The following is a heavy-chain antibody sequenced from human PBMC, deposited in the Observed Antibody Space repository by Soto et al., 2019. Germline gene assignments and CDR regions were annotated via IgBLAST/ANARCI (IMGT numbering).Heavy chain of an antibody. J-gene: IGHJ4*02. Sequence: QVQLQESGPGLVKPSGTLSLTCAVSGGSISSSNWWSWVRQPPGKGLEWIGKIYHSGSTNYNPSLKSRVTISVDQSKNQCSLKLSSVTAADTAVYYCARVYMVRGTIIRYFDYWGQGTLVTVSS. D-gene: IGHD3-10*01. CDR3: ARVYMVRGTIIRYFDY. CDR1: GGSISSSNW. V-gene: IGHV4-4*02. CDR2: IYHSGST.